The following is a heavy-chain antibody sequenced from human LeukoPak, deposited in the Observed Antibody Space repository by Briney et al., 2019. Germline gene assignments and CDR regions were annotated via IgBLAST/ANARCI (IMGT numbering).Heavy chain of an antibody. CDR1: GFTFSSYA. J-gene: IGHJ4*02. CDR2: ISYDGSNN. V-gene: IGHV3-30*04. D-gene: IGHD3-22*01. CDR3: ARSSGYYYYFDY. Sequence: GGSLRLSCAASGFTFSSYAMHWVRQAPGKGLEWVAVISYDGSNNYYADSVKGRFTISRDNSKNTLYLQMNSLRAEDTAVYYCARSSGYYYYFDYWGQGTLVTVSS.